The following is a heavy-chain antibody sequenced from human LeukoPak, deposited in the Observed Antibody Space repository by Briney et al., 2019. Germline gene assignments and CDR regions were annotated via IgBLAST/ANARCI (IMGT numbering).Heavy chain of an antibody. CDR2: INHSGST. J-gene: IGHJ6*02. CDR3: ARDRSPEGYYDSSHWDYYHGMDV. D-gene: IGHD3-22*01. Sequence: SETLSLTCAVYGGSFSGYYWSWIRQPPGKGLEWIGEINHSGSTNYNPSLKSRVTISVDTSKNLFSLKLSSVTAANTAMYYCARDRSPEGYYDSSHWDYYHGMDVWGQGTTVTVSS. CDR1: GGSFSGYY. V-gene: IGHV4-34*01.